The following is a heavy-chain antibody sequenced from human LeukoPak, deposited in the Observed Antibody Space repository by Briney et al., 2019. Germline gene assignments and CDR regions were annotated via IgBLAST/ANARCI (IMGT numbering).Heavy chain of an antibody. CDR2: IYYSGGT. CDR3: ARHRRQQWLVLAFDI. J-gene: IGHJ3*02. V-gene: IGHV4-39*01. D-gene: IGHD6-19*01. Sequence: SETLSLTCTVAGGSIISSSYYWGWIRQPPGKGLEWIGSIYYSGGTYYNPSLKSRVTISVDTSKNQFSLKLSSVTAADTAVYYCARHRRQQWLVLAFDIWGQGTMVTVSS. CDR1: GGSIISSSYY.